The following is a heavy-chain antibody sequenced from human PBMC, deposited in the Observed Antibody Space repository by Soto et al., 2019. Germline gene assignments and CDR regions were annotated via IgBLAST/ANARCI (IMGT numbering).Heavy chain of an antibody. Sequence: EASVKVSCKASGYTFTSYGISWVRQVPGQGLEWMGWISAYNGNTNYAQKLQGRVTMTTDTSTSTAYMELRSLRSDDTAVYYCARVRDYYYDSSGYYLFDYWGQGTLVTVS. V-gene: IGHV1-18*01. CDR3: ARVRDYYYDSSGYYLFDY. J-gene: IGHJ4*02. D-gene: IGHD3-22*01. CDR1: GYTFTSYG. CDR2: ISAYNGNT.